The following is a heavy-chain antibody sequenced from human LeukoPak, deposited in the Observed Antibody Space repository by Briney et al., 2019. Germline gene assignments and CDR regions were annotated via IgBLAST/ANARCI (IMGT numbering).Heavy chain of an antibody. V-gene: IGHV3-23*01. CDR2: ISGTGGTT. CDR1: GFTFDYYG. Sequence: GGSLRLSCAASGFTFDYYGMSWVRQAPGKGLEWVSTISGTGGTTYYADSVKGRFTISRDNSKNTLYLQMNSLRAEDTAVYYCARGGPRLRYFDWLFLGAFDIWGQGTMVTVSS. CDR3: ARGGPRLRYFDWLFLGAFDI. J-gene: IGHJ3*02. D-gene: IGHD3-9*01.